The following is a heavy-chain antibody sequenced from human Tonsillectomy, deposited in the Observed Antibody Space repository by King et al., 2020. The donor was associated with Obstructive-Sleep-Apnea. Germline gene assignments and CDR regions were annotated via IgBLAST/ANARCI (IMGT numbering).Heavy chain of an antibody. D-gene: IGHD1-7*01. CDR3: AKAQAGTTSSPPAY. J-gene: IGHJ4*02. V-gene: IGHV3-9*01. Sequence: VQLVESGGGLVQPGRSLRLSCAASGFTFHDYAMHWVRQAPGKGLEWVSGISWNSGSIAYADSVKGRFNISRDNAKKSLHLQMNSLRGGDTALYYCAKAQAGTTSSPPAYWGQGTLVTGS. CDR2: ISWNSGSI. CDR1: GFTFHDYA.